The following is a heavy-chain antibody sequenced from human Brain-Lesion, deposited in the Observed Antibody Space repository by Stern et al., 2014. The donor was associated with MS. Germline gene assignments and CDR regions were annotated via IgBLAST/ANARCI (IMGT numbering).Heavy chain of an antibody. V-gene: IGHV4-39*01. CDR3: AGEEDIRYCSGGSCTGNWFDP. CDR1: GGSVSSTSYA. J-gene: IGHJ5*02. D-gene: IGHD2-15*01. Sequence: QVQLVESGPGLVKPSETLSLTCTVAGGSVSSTSYAWAWIRQPPGKGLEWIGTIYYRGDTYYSPSLKSRPTIYLNTPKNQFPLQLRSVTAADTAVYYCAGEEDIRYCSGGSCTGNWFDPWGQGTLVTVSS. CDR2: IYYRGDT.